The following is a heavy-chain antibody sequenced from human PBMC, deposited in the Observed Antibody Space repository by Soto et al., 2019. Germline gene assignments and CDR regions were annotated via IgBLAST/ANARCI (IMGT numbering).Heavy chain of an antibody. CDR3: ARDGLKGYQLLYYYCYGMDL. CDR2: ITAYNGNT. Sequence: QVQLVQSGAEVKKPGASVKVSCKTSGYTFTSYGISWVRQAPGQGLEWMGWITAYNGNTNYTQKLQGRVTMTTDTSTNTAYMELRSLRPDDTAVYYCARDGLKGYQLLYYYCYGMDLWGQGTTVTVSS. CDR1: GYTFTSYG. J-gene: IGHJ6*02. D-gene: IGHD2-2*02. V-gene: IGHV1-18*04.